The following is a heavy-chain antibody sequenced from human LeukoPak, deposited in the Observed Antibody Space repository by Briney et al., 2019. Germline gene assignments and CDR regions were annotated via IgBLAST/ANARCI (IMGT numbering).Heavy chain of an antibody. CDR1: GYTFTGYY. J-gene: IGHJ6*02. V-gene: IGHV1-2*04. CDR2: INPNSGGT. CDR3: ARAPLPPTLWYGMDF. D-gene: IGHD3-16*01. Sequence: ASVKVSCKASGYTFTGYYMHWVRQAPGQGLEWMGWINPNSGGTNYAQKFQGWVTMTRDTSISTAYMELSRLRSDDTAVYYCARAPLPPTLWYGMDFWGQGTTVTVSS.